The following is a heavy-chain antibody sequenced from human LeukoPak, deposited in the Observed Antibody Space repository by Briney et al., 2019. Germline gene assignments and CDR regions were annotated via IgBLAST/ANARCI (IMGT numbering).Heavy chain of an antibody. CDR1: GFAFSTYS. CDR3: ATEMGDY. CDR2: ISSSSSTI. Sequence: GGSLRLSCAASGFAFSTYSMNWVRQAPGKGLEWVSYISSSSSTIYYADSVKGRFTISRDNGKNSLYLQMNSLRAEDTAVYYCATEMGDYWGQGTLVTVSS. J-gene: IGHJ4*02. V-gene: IGHV3-48*01. D-gene: IGHD2-8*01.